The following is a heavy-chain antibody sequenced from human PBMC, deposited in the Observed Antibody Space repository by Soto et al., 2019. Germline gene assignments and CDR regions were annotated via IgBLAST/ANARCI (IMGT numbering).Heavy chain of an antibody. CDR1: GFTFSNAW. CDR3: TTDHSSSWYWFDP. Sequence: GGSLRLSCAASGFTFSNAWMSWVRQAPGKGLEWVGRIKSKTDGGTTDYAAPVKGRFTISRDDSKNTLYLQMNSLKTEDTAVYYCTTDHSSSWYWFDPWGQGTLVTVSS. D-gene: IGHD6-13*01. V-gene: IGHV3-15*01. CDR2: IKSKTDGGTT. J-gene: IGHJ5*02.